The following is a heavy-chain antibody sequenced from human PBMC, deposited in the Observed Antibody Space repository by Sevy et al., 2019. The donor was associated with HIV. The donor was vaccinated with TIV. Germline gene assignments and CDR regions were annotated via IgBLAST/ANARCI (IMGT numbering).Heavy chain of an antibody. J-gene: IGHJ3*02. CDR1: GGSISSGSSY. CDR3: ARDEASGSFDI. Sequence: SETLSLTCTVSGGSISSGSSYWSWIRQPAGKGPEWIGRIYPSGRTNYNPSLESRVTISIDTSKNQFSLKVSSVTAADTAVYFCARDEASGSFDIWGQGTMVTVSS. D-gene: IGHD6-25*01. V-gene: IGHV4-61*02. CDR2: IYPSGRT.